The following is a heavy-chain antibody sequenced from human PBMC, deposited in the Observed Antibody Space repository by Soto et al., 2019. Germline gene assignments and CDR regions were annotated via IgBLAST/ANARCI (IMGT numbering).Heavy chain of an antibody. CDR1: GGIFTASA. CDR3: AVGFKLDYYSLDV. CDR2: VIPMFGTA. Sequence: QVQLVQSGAEVRKPGSSVKVSCRSSGGIFTASAISWVRQAPGQGPEWMGGVIPMFGTANYPHRFQGRVTINADESTNTVYMQLSSLRSEDTAVYFYAVGFKLDYYSLDVWGQGTTVTVSS. D-gene: IGHD3-10*01. V-gene: IGHV1-69*01. J-gene: IGHJ6*02.